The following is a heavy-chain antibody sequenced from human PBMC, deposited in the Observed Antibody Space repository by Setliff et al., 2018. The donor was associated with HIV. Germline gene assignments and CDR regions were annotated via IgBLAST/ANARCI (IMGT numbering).Heavy chain of an antibody. V-gene: IGHV1-46*01. CDR1: GYTFTTYY. CDR3: ARGAAFGELFLKNWFDP. CDR2: INPNGAST. D-gene: IGHD3-10*01. Sequence: ASVKVSCKASGYTFTTYYIHYLRQAPGQGPEWMGIINPNGASTYYSPSLKRRVIMSVDTSKNQLSLKLSSVTAADTAVYYCARGAAFGELFLKNWFDPWGQGTLVTVSS. J-gene: IGHJ5*02.